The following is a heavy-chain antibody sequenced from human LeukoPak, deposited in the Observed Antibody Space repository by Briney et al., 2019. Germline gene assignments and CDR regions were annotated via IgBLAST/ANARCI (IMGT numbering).Heavy chain of an antibody. D-gene: IGHD4/OR15-4a*01. V-gene: IGHV4-59*12. CDR2: IYYSGST. CDR3: ARYANSPYYYYAMDV. J-gene: IGHJ6*02. Sequence: SETLSLTCTVSGGSIIGYYLSWIRQPPGKGLEWIGSIYYSGSTNYNPSLKSRVTISVETSKNQFSLKLSSVTAADTSVYYCARYANSPYYYYAMDVWGQGTTVTVSS. CDR1: GGSIIGYY.